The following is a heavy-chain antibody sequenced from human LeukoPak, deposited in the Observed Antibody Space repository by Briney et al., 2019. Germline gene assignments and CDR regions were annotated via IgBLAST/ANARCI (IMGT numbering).Heavy chain of an antibody. J-gene: IGHJ5*02. CDR1: GGSISSGGYY. D-gene: IGHD3-10*01. Sequence: SQTLSLTCTVSGGSISSGGYYWSWIRQHPGKGLEWIGYIYYSGSTYYNPSLKSRVIISVDTSKNQFSLKLSSVTAADTAVYYCARSGFGELFSWFDPWGQGTLVTVSS. V-gene: IGHV4-31*03. CDR2: IYYSGST. CDR3: ARSGFGELFSWFDP.